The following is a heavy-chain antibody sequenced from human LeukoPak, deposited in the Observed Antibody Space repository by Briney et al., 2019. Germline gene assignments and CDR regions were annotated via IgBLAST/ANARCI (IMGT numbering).Heavy chain of an antibody. CDR3: TKGVSSSWRTSFDF. J-gene: IGHJ4*02. D-gene: IGHD6-13*01. CDR2: VSVSGSST. V-gene: IGHV3-23*01. CDR1: GFTFSTYV. Sequence: GGSLRLSCAASGFTFSTYVMSWVRQAPGKGLEWVSTVSVSGSSTYYADSVKGRFTISRDNSKNSVPLQMNSLRAEDTAVYYCTKGVSSSWRTSFDFWGQGTLVTVSS.